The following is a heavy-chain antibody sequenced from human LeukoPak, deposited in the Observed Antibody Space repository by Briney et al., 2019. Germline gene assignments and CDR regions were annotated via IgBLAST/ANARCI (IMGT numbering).Heavy chain of an antibody. CDR2: TYYMSKWIN. Sequence: SQTLSLTCAISGDSVSSDSAAWNWLRQSPSRGLEWLGRTYYMSKWINDYAVAVKSRITINPDTSRCQFSLQLNSVTPEDTAVYYCARGFLRTGFDSWGQGTLVIVSS. D-gene: IGHD1-14*01. J-gene: IGHJ4*02. CDR1: GDSVSSDSAA. CDR3: ARGFLRTGFDS. V-gene: IGHV6-1*01.